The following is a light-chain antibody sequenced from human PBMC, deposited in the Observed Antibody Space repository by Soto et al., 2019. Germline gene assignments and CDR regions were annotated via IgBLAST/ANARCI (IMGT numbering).Light chain of an antibody. CDR2: GAS. Sequence: EIVMTQSPATLSVSPGERVTLSCRASQSVRSNLAWYQQKPGQAPRLLIYGASTRATGIPARFSGSGSGTEFTLTISSLQSEDFAVYYCQQYNNWPPMYTVGQGTKVDIK. V-gene: IGKV3-15*01. J-gene: IGKJ2*01. CDR3: QQYNNWPPMYT. CDR1: QSVRSN.